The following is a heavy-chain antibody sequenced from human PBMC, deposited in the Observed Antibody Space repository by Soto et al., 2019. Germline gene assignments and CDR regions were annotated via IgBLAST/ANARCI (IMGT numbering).Heavy chain of an antibody. CDR3: AKPYGDYPYFDY. D-gene: IGHD4-17*01. CDR2: ISYDGSNK. J-gene: IGHJ4*02. Sequence: QVQLVESGGGVVQPGRSPRLSCAASGFTFSSYGMHWVRQAPGKGLEWVAVISYDGSNKYYADSVKGRFTISRDNSKNTLYLQMNSLRAEDTAVYYCAKPYGDYPYFDYWGQGTLVTVSS. CDR1: GFTFSSYG. V-gene: IGHV3-30*18.